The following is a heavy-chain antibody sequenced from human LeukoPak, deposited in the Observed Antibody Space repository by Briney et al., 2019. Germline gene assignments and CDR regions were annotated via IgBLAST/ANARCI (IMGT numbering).Heavy chain of an antibody. D-gene: IGHD1-14*01. CDR1: GGSISSYY. Sequence: TSETLSLTCTVSGGSISSYYWSWIRQPPGKGLEWIAYLFYSGSTDYNPSLESRVTISVDTSKNQFSLKLSSVTAADTAVYYCAGMRITTPTVRTLDYWGQGTLVTVSS. V-gene: IGHV4-59*01. CDR3: AGMRITTPTVRTLDY. CDR2: LFYSGST. J-gene: IGHJ4*02.